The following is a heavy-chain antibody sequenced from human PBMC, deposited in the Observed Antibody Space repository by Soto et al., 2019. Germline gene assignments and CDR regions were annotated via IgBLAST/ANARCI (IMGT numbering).Heavy chain of an antibody. J-gene: IGHJ6*02. D-gene: IGHD6-13*01. CDR1: GGTFSSYA. CDR2: IIPIFGTA. CDR3: ARSGYSSRPDYYYYGMDV. Sequence: SVKVSCKASGGTFSSYAISWVRQAPGQGLEWMGGIIPIFGTANYAQRFQGRVTITADESTSTAYMELSSLRSEDTAVYYCARSGYSSRPDYYYYGMDVWGQGTTVTVSS. V-gene: IGHV1-69*13.